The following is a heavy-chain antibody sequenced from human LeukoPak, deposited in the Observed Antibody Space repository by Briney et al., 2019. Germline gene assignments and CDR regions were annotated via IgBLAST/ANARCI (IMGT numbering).Heavy chain of an antibody. Sequence: GGSLRLSCAASGFTFSSYAMSWVRQAPGKGLEWVSTIGGSGGSTYYADSVKGRFTISRDNSKNTLYLQLNSLRAEDTAVYYCATAPVGPTGYFDYWGQGTLVTVSS. CDR3: ATAPVGPTGYFDY. CDR2: IGGSGGST. J-gene: IGHJ4*02. CDR1: GFTFSSYA. D-gene: IGHD1-26*01. V-gene: IGHV3-23*01.